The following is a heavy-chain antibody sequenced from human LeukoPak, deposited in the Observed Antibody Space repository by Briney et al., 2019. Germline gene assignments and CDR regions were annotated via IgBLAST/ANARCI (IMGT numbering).Heavy chain of an antibody. J-gene: IGHJ6*02. CDR2: INPSGGDT. D-gene: IGHD2-2*01. CDR1: GYTFSSYY. CDR3: ARGCRVVPGVHNVGMTSYYNGMDV. Sequence: GASVTVSCKPSGYTFSSYYIHWVRQAPGQGLEWMGIINPSGGDTSYAQKFQGRVTTTRDPSTSTVYMEVVSLRPEDTAVYYCARGCRVVPGVHNVGMTSYYNGMDVWGQGTTVTVSS. V-gene: IGHV1-46*01.